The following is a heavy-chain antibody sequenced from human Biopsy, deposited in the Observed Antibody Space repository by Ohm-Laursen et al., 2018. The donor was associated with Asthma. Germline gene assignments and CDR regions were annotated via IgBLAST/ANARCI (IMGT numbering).Heavy chain of an antibody. CDR2: NKPDGSEK. J-gene: IGHJ1*01. Sequence: TPRLSCGASGFTLGDHFLSWGRQVSGQGLEGGGHNKPDGSEKNHVDSLKGRFTISRDNAKNLLFLQMNSLRAEDTAVYYCARTFHFWSPYHAEHYQLWGQGTLVTVSS. CDR3: ARTFHFWSPYHAEHYQL. D-gene: IGHD3-3*01. CDR1: GFTLGDHF. V-gene: IGHV3-7*01.